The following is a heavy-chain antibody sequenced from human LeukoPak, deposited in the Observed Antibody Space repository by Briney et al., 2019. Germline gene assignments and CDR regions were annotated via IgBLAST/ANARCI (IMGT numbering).Heavy chain of an antibody. CDR1: GFTFSDHY. V-gene: IGHV3-72*01. Sequence: GVSLRLSCAASGFTFSDHYIDWVRQAPGKGLEWVGRSRDKGNRYTTAYAASVRGRFTISRDDSKDSLYLQMNSLKIEDTAVYYCTRLGIAPRDFDYWGQGTLVTVSS. D-gene: IGHD6-6*01. CDR3: TRLGIAPRDFDY. CDR2: SRDKGNRYTT. J-gene: IGHJ4*02.